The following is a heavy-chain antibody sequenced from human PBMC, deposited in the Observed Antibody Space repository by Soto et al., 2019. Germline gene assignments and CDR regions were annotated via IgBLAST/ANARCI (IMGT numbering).Heavy chain of an antibody. Sequence: QLQLQESGPGLVKPSETLSLTCTVSGGSISSSSYYWGWIRQPPGKGLEWIGSIYYSGSTYYNPSLKSRVTISVDTSKNQFSLKLSSVTAADTAVYYCARHRVLGWDWFDPWGQGTLVTVSS. CDR2: IYYSGST. J-gene: IGHJ5*02. CDR1: GGSISSSSYY. CDR3: ARHRVLGWDWFDP. V-gene: IGHV4-39*01. D-gene: IGHD1-26*01.